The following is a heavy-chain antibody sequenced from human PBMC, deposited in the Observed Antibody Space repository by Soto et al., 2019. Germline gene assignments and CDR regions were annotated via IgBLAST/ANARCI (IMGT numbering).Heavy chain of an antibody. D-gene: IGHD2-15*01. CDR1: GYTFTSYG. CDR3: ATSRYCSGGSCYTAHYGDFLSFDY. CDR2: IDAEDGDT. Sequence: ASVKVSCKASGYTFTSYGISWVRQAPGQGLEWMGWIDAEDGDTNYAQKFQGRVTMTEDTSTDTAYMELSSLRSEDTAVYYCATSRYCSGGSCYTAHYGDFLSFDYWGQGTLVTVSS. J-gene: IGHJ4*02. V-gene: IGHV1-18*01.